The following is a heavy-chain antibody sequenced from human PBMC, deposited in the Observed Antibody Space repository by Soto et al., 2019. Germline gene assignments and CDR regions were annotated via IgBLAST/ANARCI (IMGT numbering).Heavy chain of an antibody. Sequence: SETLCLTCTVSGGSISSYYWSWIRQPPGKGLEWIGYIYYSGSTNYNPSLKSRVTISVDTSKNQFSLKLSSVTAADTAVYYCATSDIRYWGQGTLVTVSS. CDR2: IYYSGST. V-gene: IGHV4-59*01. D-gene: IGHD3-9*01. CDR1: GGSISSYY. CDR3: ATSDIRY. J-gene: IGHJ4*02.